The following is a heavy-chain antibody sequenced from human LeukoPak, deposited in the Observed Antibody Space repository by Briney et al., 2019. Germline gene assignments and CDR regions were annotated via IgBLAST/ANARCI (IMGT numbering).Heavy chain of an antibody. CDR1: GGTFSSYA. CDR3: ARATQTRDPPAPYYYYYMDV. CDR2: IIPIFCTA. J-gene: IGHJ6*03. V-gene: IGHV1-69*06. Sequence: SVKVSCKASGGTFSSYAISWVRQAPGQGLEWMGGIIPIFCTANYAQKFQGRVTITADKSTSTAYMELSSLRSEDTAVYYCARATQTRDPPAPYYYYYMDVWGKGTTVTVSS.